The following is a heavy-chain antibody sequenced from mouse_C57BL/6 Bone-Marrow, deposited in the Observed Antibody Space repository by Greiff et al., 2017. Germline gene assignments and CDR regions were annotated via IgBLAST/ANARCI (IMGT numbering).Heavy chain of an antibody. J-gene: IGHJ4*01. D-gene: IGHD1-1*01. CDR1: GYTFTDYY. CDR2: IYPGSGNT. Sequence: VQLKESGAELVRPGASVKLSCKASGYTFTDYYINWVKQRPGQGLEWIARIYPGSGNTYYNEKFKGKATLTAEKSSSTAYMQLSSLTSEDSAVYFCARSDYGSKGYAMDYWGQGTSVTVSS. V-gene: IGHV1-76*01. CDR3: ARSDYGSKGYAMDY.